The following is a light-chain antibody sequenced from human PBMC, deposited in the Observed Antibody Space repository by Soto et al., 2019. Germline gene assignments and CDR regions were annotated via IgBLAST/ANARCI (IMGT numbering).Light chain of an antibody. CDR2: DAS. CDR1: QSISSW. J-gene: IGKJ5*01. Sequence: DIQMTQSPSSLSADVGDRVTITCRASQSISSWLAWYQEKPGKAPKLLIYDASNLEAGVPSRFRGSGSGTDFTFTISRLQPEDIATYYCQQYENLPTFGQGTRLEIK. CDR3: QQYENLPT. V-gene: IGKV1-33*01.